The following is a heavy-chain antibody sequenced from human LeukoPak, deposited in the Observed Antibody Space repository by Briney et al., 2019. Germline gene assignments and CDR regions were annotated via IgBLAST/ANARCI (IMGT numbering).Heavy chain of an antibody. J-gene: IGHJ5*02. V-gene: IGHV3-11*04. D-gene: IGHD3-3*01. CDR3: ARDVKYYEIWSGLDP. CDR2: ISSSGSAI. CDR1: GFSFSDYY. Sequence: GGSLRLSCAAPGFSFSDYYMAWIRQAPGKGLEWVSFISSSGSAIYYADSVEGRFTMSRDNAKNSLYLQMDSLRAEDTAMYYCARDVKYYEIWSGLDPGGQGTLVTVSS.